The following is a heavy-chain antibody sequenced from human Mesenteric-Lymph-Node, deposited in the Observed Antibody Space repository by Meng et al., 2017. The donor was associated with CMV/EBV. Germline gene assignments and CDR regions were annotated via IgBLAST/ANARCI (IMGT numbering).Heavy chain of an antibody. V-gene: IGHV4-31*02. J-gene: IGHJ4*02. CDR1: GGSINSGDYY. CDR2: IYYSGST. CDR3: ARVVNYYDTSLDY. Sequence: SGGSINSGDYYWSWIRQLPGKGLEWIGYIYYSGSTFYNPSLKSRVSISVDTSKNAFSLKLSSVTAADTAVYYCARVVNYYDTSLDYWGQGTLVTVSS. D-gene: IGHD3-22*01.